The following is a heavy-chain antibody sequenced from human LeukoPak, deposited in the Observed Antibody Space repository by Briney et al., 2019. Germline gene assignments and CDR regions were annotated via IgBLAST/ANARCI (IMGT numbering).Heavy chain of an antibody. Sequence: GGSLRLSCAASGFTFDDYAMHWVRQAPGKGLEWVSLIREDGLTTCYVDSVKGRFAISRDNSKRSLYLQINSLRTEDTALYYCAKTRRSGTEYADFDRWGQGTLVTVSS. D-gene: IGHD1-26*01. V-gene: IGHV3-43*02. CDR1: GFTFDDYA. CDR2: IREDGLTT. CDR3: AKTRRSGTEYADFDR. J-gene: IGHJ4*02.